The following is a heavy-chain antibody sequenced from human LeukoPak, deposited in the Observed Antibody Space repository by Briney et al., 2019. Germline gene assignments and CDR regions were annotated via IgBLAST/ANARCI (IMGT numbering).Heavy chain of an antibody. Sequence: SETLSLTCTVSGGTISSYYWSWVRQPPGKGLEWIGFVYYTGSTNYSPSLKSRVTISVDTSKNQFSLKLRSVTAADTAVYYCARISSSNWYNERGAFDVWGQGTMVTVSS. V-gene: IGHV4-59*01. CDR1: GGTISSYY. CDR3: ARISSSNWYNERGAFDV. D-gene: IGHD6-13*01. CDR2: VYYTGST. J-gene: IGHJ3*01.